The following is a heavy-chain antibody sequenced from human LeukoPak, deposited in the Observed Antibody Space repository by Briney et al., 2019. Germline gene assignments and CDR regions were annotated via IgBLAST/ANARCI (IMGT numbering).Heavy chain of an antibody. CDR2: ISAYNGNT. V-gene: IGHV1-18*01. CDR3: AHYGSGSYSFDY. Sequence: EASVTVSCTASGYTFTSYGISWVRQAPGQGLEWMGWISAYNGNTNYAQKLQGRVTMTTDTSTSTAYMELRSLRSDDTAVYYCAHYGSGSYSFDYWGQGTLVTVSS. J-gene: IGHJ4*02. D-gene: IGHD3-10*01. CDR1: GYTFTSYG.